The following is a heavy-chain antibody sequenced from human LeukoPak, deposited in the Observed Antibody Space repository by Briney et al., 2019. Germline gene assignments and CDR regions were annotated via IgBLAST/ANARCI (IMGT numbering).Heavy chain of an antibody. Sequence: PGGSLRLSCAASGFPFSDYSMNWVRQAPGKGLEWVSSISGSSDYIYSADSVKGRFTISRGNAKNSLYLQMTSLRAEDTAVYFCVRDLVRGVHPVFYFDLWGRGTLVTVSS. D-gene: IGHD3-10*01. J-gene: IGHJ2*01. CDR1: GFPFSDYS. CDR2: ISGSSDYI. CDR3: VRDLVRGVHPVFYFDL. V-gene: IGHV3-21*01.